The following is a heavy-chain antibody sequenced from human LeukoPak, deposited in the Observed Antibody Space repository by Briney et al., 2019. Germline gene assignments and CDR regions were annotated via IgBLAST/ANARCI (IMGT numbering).Heavy chain of an antibody. J-gene: IGHJ3*02. D-gene: IGHD4-17*01. CDR3: ARHLSGDDI. Sequence: GGSLRLSCAASGFTLSSNYMSWVSQAPGKGLEWVSIIYSSGRTYYADSVKGRFTISRDNSKNTLYLQMNSLRDEDTAVYYCARHLSGDDIWGQGTMVTVSS. CDR2: IYSSGRT. CDR1: GFTLSSNY. V-gene: IGHV3-66*04.